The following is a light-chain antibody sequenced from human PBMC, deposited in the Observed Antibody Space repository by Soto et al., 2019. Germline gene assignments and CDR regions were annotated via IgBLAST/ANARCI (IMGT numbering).Light chain of an antibody. CDR2: EVS. Sequence: QSVLTQPASVSGSPGQSITISCTGTSSDVGRYNYVSWYQQHPGKAPKLMIYEVSNRPSGVSNRFSGSKSGNSASLTISGLRAEDEADYYCSSYTSINTVVFGGGTQLTVL. CDR3: SSYTSINTVV. J-gene: IGLJ2*01. CDR1: SSDVGRYNY. V-gene: IGLV2-14*01.